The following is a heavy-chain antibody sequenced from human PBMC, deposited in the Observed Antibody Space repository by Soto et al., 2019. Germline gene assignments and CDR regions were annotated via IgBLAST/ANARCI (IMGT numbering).Heavy chain of an antibody. CDR1: GGSVNGYY. CDR3: ATRITVFGLLIPPFDP. Sequence: PSETLSLTCAVYGGSVNGYYWNWIRQPPGKGLEWIGEINHTGRTHYNPSLKIRVTMSVDTSKNQFSLRLSSVTAADTPIYYCATRITVFGLLIPPFDPWGQGTQVAVSS. J-gene: IGHJ5*02. V-gene: IGHV4-34*01. CDR2: INHTGRT. D-gene: IGHD3-3*01.